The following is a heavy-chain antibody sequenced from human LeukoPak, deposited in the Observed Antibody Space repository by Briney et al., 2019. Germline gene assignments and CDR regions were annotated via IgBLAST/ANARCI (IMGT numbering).Heavy chain of an antibody. Sequence: SETLSLTCTVSGGSISSSSYYWGWIRQPPGKGLEWIGSIYYSGSTYYNPSLKSRVTISVDTSKNQFSLKLSSVTAADTAVYYCARYAASPFLGWFQHMIWYFDLWGRGTLVTVSS. CDR2: IYYSGST. J-gene: IGHJ2*01. D-gene: IGHD3-3*01. CDR3: ARYAASPFLGWFQHMIWYFDL. CDR1: GGSISSSSYY. V-gene: IGHV4-39*01.